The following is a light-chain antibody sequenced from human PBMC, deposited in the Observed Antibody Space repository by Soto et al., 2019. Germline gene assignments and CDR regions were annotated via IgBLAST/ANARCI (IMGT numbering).Light chain of an antibody. CDR3: QQRRNWPRIT. Sequence: EIVLTQSPATLSLSPGERATLSCRASQSVSSYLAWYQQKPGHAPRLLIYDASNRATGIPARFSGSGSGTDFTLTISSLEPEDFAVYFCQQRRNWPRITFGQGTRLEIK. J-gene: IGKJ5*01. CDR2: DAS. V-gene: IGKV3-11*01. CDR1: QSVSSY.